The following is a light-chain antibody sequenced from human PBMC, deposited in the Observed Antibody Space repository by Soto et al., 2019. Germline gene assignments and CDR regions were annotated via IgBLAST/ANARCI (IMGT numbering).Light chain of an antibody. V-gene: IGKV1-5*03. CDR3: QQYSTYSWT. CDR2: KAS. CDR1: QTISSW. J-gene: IGKJ1*01. Sequence: DIHMTQSPSTLSASVGDRVTIACRASQTISSWLAWYQQKPGKAPSLVIYKASTLQSGVPSRFSGSGYGTDFTLTISSLQPDDFATYYCQQYSTYSWTFGQGTKVDIK.